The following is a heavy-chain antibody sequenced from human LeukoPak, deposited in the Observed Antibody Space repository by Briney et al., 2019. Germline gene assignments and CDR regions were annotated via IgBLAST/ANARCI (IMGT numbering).Heavy chain of an antibody. J-gene: IGHJ4*02. CDR1: GFTFRNYA. CDR2: ICDHDNRT. V-gene: IGHV3-23*01. D-gene: IGHD2-15*01. CDR3: AKGRRDSCYSDVDS. Sequence: GGSLRLSCAASGFTFRNYAMNWVRQAPGQGLEWVSTICDHDNRTYSAASVRGRFTISRDNSKNTLYLHLNSLRAEDTAVYYCAKGRRDSCYSDVDSWGQGILVIVSS.